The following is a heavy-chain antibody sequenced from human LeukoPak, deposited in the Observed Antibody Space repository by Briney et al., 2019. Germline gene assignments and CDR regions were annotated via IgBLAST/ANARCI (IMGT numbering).Heavy chain of an antibody. CDR1: GGSISSGSYY. CDR3: ARANGNVETAFDI. CDR2: IYTSGST. J-gene: IGHJ3*02. D-gene: IGHD5-24*01. Sequence: PSETLSLTCTVSGGSISSGSYYWSWIRQPAGKGLEWIGRIYTSGSTNYNPSLKSRVTISVDRSKNQFSLKLSSVTAADTAVYYCARANGNVETAFDIWGQGTMVTVSS. V-gene: IGHV4-61*02.